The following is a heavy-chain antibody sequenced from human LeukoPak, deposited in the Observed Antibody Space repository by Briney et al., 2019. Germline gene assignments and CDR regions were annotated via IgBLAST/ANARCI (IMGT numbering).Heavy chain of an antibody. CDR3: ASPLPLLRFLEWSPAPFDY. Sequence: GASVKVSCKASGYTFTSYDINWVRQATGQGLEWMGWMNPNSGNTGYAQKFQGRVTITRNTSISTAYMELSSLRSEDTAVYYCASPLPLLRFLEWSPAPFDYWGQGTLVTVSS. CDR1: GYTFTSYD. CDR2: MNPNSGNT. J-gene: IGHJ4*02. V-gene: IGHV1-8*03. D-gene: IGHD3-3*01.